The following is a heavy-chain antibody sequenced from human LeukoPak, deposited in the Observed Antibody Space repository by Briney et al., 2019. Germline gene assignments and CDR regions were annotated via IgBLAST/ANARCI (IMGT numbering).Heavy chain of an antibody. CDR2: FDPEDGET. CDR1: GYTLTELS. CDR3: ATRVGATSGFDY. J-gene: IGHJ4*02. D-gene: IGHD1-26*01. Sequence: ASVKVCCKVSGYTLTELSMHWVRQAPGKGLERVGGFDPEDGETIYAHKFQGRVTMTEDTSTDTAYMELSSLRSEDTAVYYCATRVGATSGFDYWGQGTLVTVSS. V-gene: IGHV1-24*01.